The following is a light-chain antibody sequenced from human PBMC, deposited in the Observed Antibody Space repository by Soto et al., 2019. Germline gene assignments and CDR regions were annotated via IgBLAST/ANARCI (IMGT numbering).Light chain of an antibody. CDR2: DVS. CDR3: QQSYSTWWT. V-gene: IGKV1-5*01. CDR1: QSISGW. Sequence: IPLTQSPSTLSASVGDRVTITCRASQSISGWLAWFQQKPGKAPKLLIYDVSILESGVPSRFSGSGSGTDFTLTISSLQPEDFATYYCQQSYSTWWTFGQGTKVDIK. J-gene: IGKJ1*01.